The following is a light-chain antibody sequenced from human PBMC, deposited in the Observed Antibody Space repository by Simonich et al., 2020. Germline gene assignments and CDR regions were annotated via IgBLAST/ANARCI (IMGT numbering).Light chain of an antibody. J-gene: IGKJ1*01. CDR2: KAS. V-gene: IGKV1-5*03. CDR1: QSISSW. CDR3: QQYNSYWT. Sequence: DIQMTQSPSTLSASVGDRVTITCRASQSISSWLVWYQQKPGKAPKLLFYKASSSESGVPSRCSGSGSGTEFTLTISSLQPDDFATYYCQQYNSYWTFGQGTKVEIK.